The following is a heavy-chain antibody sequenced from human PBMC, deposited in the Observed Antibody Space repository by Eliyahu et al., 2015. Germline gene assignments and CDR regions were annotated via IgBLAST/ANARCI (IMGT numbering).Heavy chain of an antibody. V-gene: IGHV1-18*01. D-gene: IGHD6-13*01. CDR1: GYTFTSYG. CDR2: ISAYNGNT. CDR3: ARDGVPQPQLVVYYGMDV. J-gene: IGHJ6*02. Sequence: QVQLVQSGAEVKKPGASVKVSCXASGYTFTSYGISWVRXAPGQGLEWMGWISAYNGNTNYAQKLQGRVTMTTDTSTSTAYMELRSLRSDDTAVYYCARDGVPQPQLVVYYGMDVWGQGTTVTVSS.